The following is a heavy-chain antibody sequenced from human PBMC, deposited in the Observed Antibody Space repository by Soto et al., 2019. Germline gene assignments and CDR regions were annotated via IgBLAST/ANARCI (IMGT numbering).Heavy chain of an antibody. CDR3: ARHGYSSGWYGSWDY. CDR2: IYYSGST. CDR1: GGSLSSYY. V-gene: IGHV4-59*08. D-gene: IGHD6-13*01. J-gene: IGHJ4*02. Sequence: SETLSLTCTVSGGSLSSYYWSWIRQPPGKGLEWIGYIYYSGSTSYNPSLKSRVTMSVDTSKNQFSLKLSSVTAADTAVYYCARHGYSSGWYGSWDYWGQGNLDPVSS.